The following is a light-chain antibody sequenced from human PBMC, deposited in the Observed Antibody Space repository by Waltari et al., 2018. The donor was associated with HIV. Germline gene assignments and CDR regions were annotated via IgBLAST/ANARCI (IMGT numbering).Light chain of an antibody. CDR2: DAS. V-gene: IGKV1-33*01. Sequence: DIQMTQSPSSLSASVGDRVTITCQAIQGLNNNLNWFQQRPGKAPKLLIYDASKFETGVPSRFTGSGSGTDFTFTISSLQPEDIATYFCLQYENLRYTVGQGTKLEIK. CDR1: QGLNNN. CDR3: LQYENLRYT. J-gene: IGKJ2*01.